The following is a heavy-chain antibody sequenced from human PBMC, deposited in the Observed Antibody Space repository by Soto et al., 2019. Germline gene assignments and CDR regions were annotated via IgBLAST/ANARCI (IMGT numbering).Heavy chain of an antibody. CDR2: IYYSGST. D-gene: IGHD6-13*01. Sequence: SETLSLTCTASGGCISSYYWSWIRQPPGKGLEWIGYIYYSGSTNYNPSLKSRVTISVDTSKIQFSLKLSSVTAADTAVYYCARHREGSSWIDYRGQGTLVPVSS. J-gene: IGHJ4*02. CDR3: ARHREGSSWIDY. CDR1: GGCISSYY. V-gene: IGHV4-59*08.